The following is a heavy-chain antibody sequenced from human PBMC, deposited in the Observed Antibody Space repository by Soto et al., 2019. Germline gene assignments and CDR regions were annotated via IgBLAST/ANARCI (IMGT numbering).Heavy chain of an antibody. CDR2: ISGSGGST. Sequence: GGSLRLSCAASGFTFSSYAMSWVRQAPGKGLEWVSAISGSGGSTYYADSVKGRFTISRDNSKNTLYLQMNSLRAEDTAVYYCAKDRDYYGSGSYNSFDYWGQGTLVTVSS. V-gene: IGHV3-23*01. CDR1: GFTFSSYA. D-gene: IGHD3-10*01. CDR3: AKDRDYYGSGSYNSFDY. J-gene: IGHJ4*02.